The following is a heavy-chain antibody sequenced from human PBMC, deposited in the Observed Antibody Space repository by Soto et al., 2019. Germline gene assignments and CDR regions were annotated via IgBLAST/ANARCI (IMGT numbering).Heavy chain of an antibody. CDR3: AKDGGRYCSGGSCPSYGMDV. J-gene: IGHJ6*02. V-gene: IGHV3-30*18. CDR1: GFTFSSYG. D-gene: IGHD2-15*01. Sequence: QVQLVESGGGVVQPGRSLRLPCAASGFTFSSYGMHWVRQAPGKGLEWVAVISYDGSNKYYADSVKGRFTISRDNSKNTLYLQMNSLRAEDTAVYYCAKDGGRYCSGGSCPSYGMDVWGQGTTVTVSS. CDR2: ISYDGSNK.